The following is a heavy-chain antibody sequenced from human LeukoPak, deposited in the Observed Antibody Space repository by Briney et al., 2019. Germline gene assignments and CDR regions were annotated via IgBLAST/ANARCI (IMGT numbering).Heavy chain of an antibody. D-gene: IGHD3-10*01. J-gene: IGHJ4*02. CDR3: ARVRSYYGSVTGKSYYFDN. Sequence: SETLSLTCTVSGGSISSYYWSWIRQPPGKGLEWIGYIYYSGSTNYNPSLKSRVTILVDTSKNQFSLKMRSVTAADTAVYYCARVRSYYGSVTGKSYYFDNWGQGTLVTVSS. CDR2: IYYSGST. CDR1: GGSISSYY. V-gene: IGHV4-59*01.